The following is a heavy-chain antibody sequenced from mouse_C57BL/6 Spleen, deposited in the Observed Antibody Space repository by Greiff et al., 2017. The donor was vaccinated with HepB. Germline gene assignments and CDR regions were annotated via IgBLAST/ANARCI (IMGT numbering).Heavy chain of an antibody. CDR1: GYSFTGYF. Sequence: EVQLQQSGPELVKPGDSVKISCKASGYSFTGYFMNWVMQSHGKSLEWIGRINPYNGDTFYNQKFKGKATLTVDKSSSTAHMELRSLTSEDSAVYYCARFYYGYDGGYAMDYWGQGTSVTVSS. J-gene: IGHJ4*01. V-gene: IGHV1-20*01. CDR3: ARFYYGYDGGYAMDY. D-gene: IGHD2-2*01. CDR2: INPYNGDT.